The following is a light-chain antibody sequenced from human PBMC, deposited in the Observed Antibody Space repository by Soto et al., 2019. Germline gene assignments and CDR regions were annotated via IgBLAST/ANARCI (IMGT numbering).Light chain of an antibody. CDR2: LNSDGSH. J-gene: IGLJ3*02. CDR3: QTWGAGMV. Sequence: QPVLTQSPSASASLGASVKLTCTLSSGHSSYAIAWHQQQPEKGPRYLMKLNSDGSHSKGDGTPDRFSGSSSGAERYLTISSLQSEDEADYHCQTWGAGMVFGGGTKLTVL. V-gene: IGLV4-69*01. CDR1: SGHSSYA.